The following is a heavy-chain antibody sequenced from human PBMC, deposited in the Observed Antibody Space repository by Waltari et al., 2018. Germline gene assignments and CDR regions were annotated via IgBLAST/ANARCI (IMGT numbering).Heavy chain of an antibody. CDR3: ARDTCSGGSCYY. CDR2: IYYSGST. CDR1: GASISGSSFY. Sequence: QLQLQESGPGLVKPSETLSLTCTVSGASISGSSFYWGWIRQPPGKGLEWIGIIYYSGSTNYNPSLKSRVTISVDTSKNQFSLKLTSVTAADTAVYYCARDTCSGGSCYYWGQGTLVTVSS. J-gene: IGHJ4*02. D-gene: IGHD2-15*01. V-gene: IGHV4-39*07.